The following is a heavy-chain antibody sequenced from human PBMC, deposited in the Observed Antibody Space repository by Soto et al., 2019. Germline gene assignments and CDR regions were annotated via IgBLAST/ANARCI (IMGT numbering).Heavy chain of an antibody. CDR1: GGSVSSDSYF. CDR3: ARHTRNQFDP. Sequence: SETLSLTCTVSGGSVSSDSYFWSWIRQPPGKGLEWIGSIYYSERTSYNSGSTYYSPSLKSRVTISGDTSKSQFSLKLSSVTAADTAVYYCARHTRNQFDPWGQGTLVTVSS. V-gene: IGHV4-39*01. J-gene: IGHJ5*02. CDR2: IYYSERTSYNSGST.